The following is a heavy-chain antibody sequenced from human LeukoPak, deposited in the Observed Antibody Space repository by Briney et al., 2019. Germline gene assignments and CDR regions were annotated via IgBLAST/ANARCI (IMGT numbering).Heavy chain of an antibody. CDR3: ARDTYYYGSGIGELDY. D-gene: IGHD3-10*01. J-gene: IGHJ4*02. CDR2: IIPIFGTA. Sequence: SVKVSCKASGGTFSSYAISWVRQAPGQGLEWMGGIIPIFGTANYAQKFQGRVTITTDESTSTAYMELSSLRSEDTAVYYCARDTYYYGSGIGELDYWGQGTLVTVSS. CDR1: GGTFSSYA. V-gene: IGHV1-69*05.